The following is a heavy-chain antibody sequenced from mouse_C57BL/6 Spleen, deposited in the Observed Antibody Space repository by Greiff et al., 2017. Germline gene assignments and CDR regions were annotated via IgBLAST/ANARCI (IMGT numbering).Heavy chain of an antibody. CDR3: VSDSSIAWFAY. CDR2: IRSKSSNYAT. Sequence: EVLLVESGGGLVQPKGSLKLSCAASGFTFNTYAMHWVRQAPGQGLEWVARIRSKSSNYATYYTDSVKDRLTISRDDSESMLYMQMNKLRTEDTAVYSCVSDSSIAWFAYWGQGTMLTVSA. J-gene: IGHJ3*01. V-gene: IGHV10-3*01. D-gene: IGHD1-1*01. CDR1: GFTFNTYA.